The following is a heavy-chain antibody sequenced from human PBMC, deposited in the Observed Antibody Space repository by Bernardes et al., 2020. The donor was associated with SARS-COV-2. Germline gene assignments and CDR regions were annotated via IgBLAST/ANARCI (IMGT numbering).Heavy chain of an antibody. CDR1: GYTFTSYA. CDR3: ARGLLLWFEGWFDP. D-gene: IGHD3-10*01. Sequence: ASVKVSCKASGYTFTSYAMHWVRQAPGQRLEWMGWINAGNGNTKYSQKFQGRVTITRDTSASTAYMELSSLRSEDTAVYYCARGLLLWFEGWFDPWGQGTLVTVSS. J-gene: IGHJ5*02. CDR2: INAGNGNT. V-gene: IGHV1-3*01.